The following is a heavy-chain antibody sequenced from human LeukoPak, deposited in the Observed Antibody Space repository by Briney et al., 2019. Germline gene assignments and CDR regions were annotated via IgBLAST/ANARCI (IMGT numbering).Heavy chain of an antibody. D-gene: IGHD4-17*01. CDR1: GGSISSYY. CDR2: IYYSGST. CDR3: ASIGTTVTTFDY. V-gene: IGHV4-59*01. Sequence: PSETLSLTCTVSGGSISSYYWSWIRQPPGKGLEWIGYIYYSGSTNYNPSLKSRVTISVDTSKNQFSLKLSSVTAADTAVYCCASIGTTVTTFDYWGQGTLVTVSS. J-gene: IGHJ4*02.